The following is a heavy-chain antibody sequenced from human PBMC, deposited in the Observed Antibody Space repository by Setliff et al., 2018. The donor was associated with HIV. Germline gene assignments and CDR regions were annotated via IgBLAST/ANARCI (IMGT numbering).Heavy chain of an antibody. CDR3: ARHAAGPDGPFDY. J-gene: IGHJ4*02. CDR1: GDSINSGTYY. CDR2: IYPSGST. V-gene: IGHV4-39*01. Sequence: PSETLSLTCTVSGDSINSGTYYWRWVRQPPGKGLYWSGEIYPSGSTNYNPSLKSRVTISLDRSKTQFSLTLSSVIAADTAVYYCARHAAGPDGPFDYWGQGTLVTVSS.